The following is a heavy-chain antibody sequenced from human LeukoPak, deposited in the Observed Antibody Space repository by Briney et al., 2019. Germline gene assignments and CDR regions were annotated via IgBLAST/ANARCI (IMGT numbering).Heavy chain of an antibody. CDR2: INPSGGST. J-gene: IGHJ4*02. Sequence: ASVKVSCKASGYAFINYYMHWVRQAPGQGLEWMGIINPSGGSTSYAQKFQGGVTMTRDTSTSTVYMELSSLRSEDTAVYYCARVGLYCSSTSCYSFDYWGQGTLVTVSS. V-gene: IGHV1-46*01. CDR1: GYAFINYY. CDR3: ARVGLYCSSTSCYSFDY. D-gene: IGHD2-2*01.